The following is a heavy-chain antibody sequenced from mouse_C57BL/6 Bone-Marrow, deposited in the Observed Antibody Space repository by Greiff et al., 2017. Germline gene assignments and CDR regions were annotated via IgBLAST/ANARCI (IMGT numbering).Heavy chain of an antibody. CDR2: INPSNGGT. D-gene: IGHD6-1*01. J-gene: IGHJ1*03. CDR3: AREGRQRGYFYV. CDR1: GYTFTSYW. V-gene: IGHV1-53*01. Sequence: QVQLQQSGTELVKPGASVKLSCKASGYTFTSYWMHWVKQRPGQGLEWIGNINPSNGGTNYNEKFKSKATLTVDKSSSTAYMQLSSLTSEDSAVYYCAREGRQRGYFYVWGTGTTVTVSS.